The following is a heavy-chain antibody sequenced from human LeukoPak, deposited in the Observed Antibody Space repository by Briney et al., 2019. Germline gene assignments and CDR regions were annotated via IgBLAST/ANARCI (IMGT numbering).Heavy chain of an antibody. CDR2: ITNKANSFTP. CDR3: TRNGELERRGEFDY. J-gene: IGHJ4*02. V-gene: IGHV3-72*01. Sequence: GGSLRLYCAASGLKFSDHYMDWVRQAPGKGRVGVGRITNKANSFTPGYAASVKGRYTISRDNSKTTLYLQMNSLKTEDTAVYYCTRNGELERRGEFDYWGQGTLVTVSS. D-gene: IGHD1-1*01. CDR1: GLKFSDHY.